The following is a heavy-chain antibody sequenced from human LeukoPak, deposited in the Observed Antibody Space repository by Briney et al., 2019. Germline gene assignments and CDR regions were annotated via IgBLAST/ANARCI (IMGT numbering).Heavy chain of an antibody. CDR2: ISSGSDYT. D-gene: IGHD4-17*01. V-gene: IGHV3-21*01. CDR3: AREYYGDPTGI. CDR1: GFTFNIYN. Sequence: PGGSLRLSSAASGFTFNIYNMNWVRQAPGKRLEWVSSISSGSDYTYYADSVKGRFTISRDNAKNSLYLQMNSLRAEDTAVYYCAREYYGDPTGIWGQETLVIVSS. J-gene: IGHJ4*02.